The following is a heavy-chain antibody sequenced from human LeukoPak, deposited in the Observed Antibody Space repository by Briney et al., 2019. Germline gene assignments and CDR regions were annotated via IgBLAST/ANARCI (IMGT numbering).Heavy chain of an antibody. CDR2: ITQSGRT. CDR3: APIFGGYSDFDS. D-gene: IGHD5-12*01. J-gene: IGHJ4*02. V-gene: IGHV4-34*01. CDR1: GGSISSYY. Sequence: SETLSLTCTVSGGSISSYYWSWVRQPPGKGLEWIGEITQSGRTNYNPSLKSRVTISIDTSKNQFSLQLTSVAAADTAVYYCAPIFGGYSDFDSWGQGTLVTVSS.